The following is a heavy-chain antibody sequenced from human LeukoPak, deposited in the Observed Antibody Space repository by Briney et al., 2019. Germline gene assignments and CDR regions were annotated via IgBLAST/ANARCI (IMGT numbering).Heavy chain of an antibody. CDR2: IYYSGST. V-gene: IGHV4-59*08. CDR1: GGSISSYY. CDR3: ALLRGYFQH. D-gene: IGHD1-26*01. Sequence: SETLSLTCTVSGGSISSYYWSWIRQPPGRGLEWIGYIYYSGSTNYNPSLKSRVTISVDTSKNQFSLKLSSVTAADTAVYYCALLRGYFQHWGQGTLVTVSS. J-gene: IGHJ1*01.